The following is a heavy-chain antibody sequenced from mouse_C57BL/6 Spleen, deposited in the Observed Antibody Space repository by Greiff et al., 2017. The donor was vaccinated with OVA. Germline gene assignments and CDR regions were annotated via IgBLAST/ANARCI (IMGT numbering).Heavy chain of an antibody. V-gene: IGHV2-4*01. CDR3: AKKSDYYGSSYRYWYFDV. CDR2: IWSGGST. CDR1: GFSLTSYG. Sequence: QVHVKQSGPGLVQPSQSLSITCTVSGFSLTSYGVHWVRQPPGKGLEWLGVIWSGGSTDYNAAFISRLSISKDNSKSQVFFKMNSLQADDTAIYYCAKKSDYYGSSYRYWYFDVWGTGTTVTVSS. J-gene: IGHJ1*03. D-gene: IGHD1-1*01.